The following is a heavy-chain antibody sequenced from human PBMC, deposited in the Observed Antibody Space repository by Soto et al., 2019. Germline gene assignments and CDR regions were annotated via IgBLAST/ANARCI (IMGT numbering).Heavy chain of an antibody. Sequence: EVQLLESGGGLVQPGGSLRLSCAASGLTFSSYAMSWVRQAPGQGLEWVSGSSGSGISTYYADSVKGRFTISRDNSKNTLYLPMNSLRAEDTAVYYCAKNSESSASSSFDYWGQGNLVTVSS. V-gene: IGHV3-23*01. J-gene: IGHJ4*02. CDR3: AKNSESSASSSFDY. D-gene: IGHD3-10*01. CDR1: GLTFSSYA. CDR2: SSGSGIST.